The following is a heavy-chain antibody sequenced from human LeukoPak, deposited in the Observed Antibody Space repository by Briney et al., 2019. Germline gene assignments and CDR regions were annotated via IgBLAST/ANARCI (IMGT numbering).Heavy chain of an antibody. Sequence: VASVKVSCKASGYTFSTYDINWVRQATGQGLEWMGWMNPNSGNTGYAQKFQSRVTMTRNTSISTAYMELSSLRSEDTAVYYCARKAIVAAGINWFDPWGQGTLVTVSS. CDR3: ARKAIVAAGINWFDP. CDR2: MNPNSGNT. D-gene: IGHD6-13*01. CDR1: GYTFSTYD. V-gene: IGHV1-8*01. J-gene: IGHJ5*02.